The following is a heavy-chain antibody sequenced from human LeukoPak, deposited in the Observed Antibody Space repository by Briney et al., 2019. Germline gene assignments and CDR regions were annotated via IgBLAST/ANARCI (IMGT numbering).Heavy chain of an antibody. V-gene: IGHV3-21*01. CDR2: ISTSSSYI. J-gene: IGHJ3*02. Sequence: GGSLRLSCAASGFAFSIYGMSWVRQAPGKGLEWVSSISTSSSYIYYADSVKGRFTISRYNARNSLYLQMNSLRAEDTAVYYCARGLDVVSATNDAFDMWGQGTMVTVSS. CDR3: ARGLDVVSATNDAFDM. D-gene: IGHD2-2*01. CDR1: GFAFSIYG.